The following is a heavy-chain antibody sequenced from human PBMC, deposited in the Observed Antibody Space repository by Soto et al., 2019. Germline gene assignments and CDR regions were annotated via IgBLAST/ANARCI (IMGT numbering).Heavy chain of an antibody. V-gene: IGHV1-69*13. CDR3: ARDLELLFFEWLSDYQYYGMDV. J-gene: IGHJ6*02. CDR2: IIPIFGTA. D-gene: IGHD3-3*01. CDR1: GGTFSSYA. Sequence: AVKVSCKASGGTFSSYAISWVRQAPGQGLEWMGGIIPIFGTANYAQKFQGRVTITAAESTSTAYMELSSLRSEDTAVYYCARDLELLFFEWLSDYQYYGMDVWGQGTTVTVSS.